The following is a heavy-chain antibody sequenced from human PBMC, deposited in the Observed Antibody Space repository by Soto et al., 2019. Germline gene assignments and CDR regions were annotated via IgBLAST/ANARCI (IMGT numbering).Heavy chain of an antibody. V-gene: IGHV3-33*01. CDR1: GFTFSSYG. CDR2: IWYDGSNK. J-gene: IGHJ6*03. Sequence: GGSLRLSCAASGFTFSSYGMHWVRQAPGKGLEWVAVIWYDGSNKYYADSVKGRFTISRDNSKNTLYLQMNSLRAEDTAVYYCARDGSNLGYCSGGSCLYYYYMDVWGKGTTVTVSS. CDR3: ARDGSNLGYCSGGSCLYYYYMDV. D-gene: IGHD2-15*01.